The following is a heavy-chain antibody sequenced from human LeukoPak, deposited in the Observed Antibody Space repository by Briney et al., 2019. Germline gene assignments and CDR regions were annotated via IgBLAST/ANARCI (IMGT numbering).Heavy chain of an antibody. Sequence: ATVKTSCKVSGYTFTDYYMHWVQQAPGKGLEWMGLVDPEDGETIYAEKFQGRVTITADTSTDTAYMELSSLRSEDTAVYYCAKGELHWFDPWGQGTLVTVSS. J-gene: IGHJ5*02. CDR2: VDPEDGET. CDR1: GYTFTDYY. V-gene: IGHV1-69-2*01. D-gene: IGHD1-26*01. CDR3: AKGELHWFDP.